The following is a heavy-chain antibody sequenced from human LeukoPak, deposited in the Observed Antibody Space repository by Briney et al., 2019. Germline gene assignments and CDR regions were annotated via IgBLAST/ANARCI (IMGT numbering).Heavy chain of an antibody. CDR2: IYHSGST. J-gene: IGHJ4*02. Sequence: SETLSLTCTVSGGSISSSSYYWGWIRQPPGKGLEWIGSIYHSGSTYYNPSLKSRVTIAVETSKNQFSLKLSSVTAADTAVYYCARLPAYYCGSGSSPHFDYWGQGTLVTVSS. CDR3: ARLPAYYCGSGSSPHFDY. D-gene: IGHD3-10*01. V-gene: IGHV4-39*07. CDR1: GGSISSSSYY.